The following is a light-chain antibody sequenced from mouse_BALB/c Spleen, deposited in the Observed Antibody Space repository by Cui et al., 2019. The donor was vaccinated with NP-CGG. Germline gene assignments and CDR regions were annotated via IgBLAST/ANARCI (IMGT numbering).Light chain of an antibody. V-gene: IGLV1*01. J-gene: IGLJ1*01. CDR3: ALWYSNHWV. CDR2: ATN. Sequence: QAVVTQESALTTFPGDTVTLTCRSSTGAVTTNTYANWVQEKPDHLFTGLIGATNNRAPGIPARFSGSLIGDKAALTITGAQTEDEAMYFCALWYSNHWVFGGGTKLTVL. CDR1: TGAVTTNTY.